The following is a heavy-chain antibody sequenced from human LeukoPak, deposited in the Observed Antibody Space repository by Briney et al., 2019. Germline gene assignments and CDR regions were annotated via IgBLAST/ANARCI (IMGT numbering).Heavy chain of an antibody. Sequence: GGSLRLSCAASGFTFSSYWMSWVRQAPGKGLEWVSYISSSGSTIYYADSVKGRFTISRDNAKNALHLQMNSLRAEDTAVYYCAELGITMIGGVWGKGTTVTISS. D-gene: IGHD3-10*02. J-gene: IGHJ6*04. CDR3: AELGITMIGGV. CDR1: GFTFSSYW. CDR2: ISSSGSTI. V-gene: IGHV3-48*04.